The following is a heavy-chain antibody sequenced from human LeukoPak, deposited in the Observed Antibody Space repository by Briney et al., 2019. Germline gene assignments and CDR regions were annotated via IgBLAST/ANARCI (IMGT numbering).Heavy chain of an antibody. V-gene: IGHV1-69*04. Sequence: ASVKVSCKASGYTFTGYYIHWVRQAPGQGLEWMGRIIPILGIANYAQKFQGRVTITADKSTSTAYMELSSLRSEDTAVYYCARVNLPGDSSGYYLGAFDIWGQGTVVTVSS. D-gene: IGHD3-22*01. CDR3: ARVNLPGDSSGYYLGAFDI. CDR2: IIPILGIA. CDR1: GYTFTGYY. J-gene: IGHJ3*02.